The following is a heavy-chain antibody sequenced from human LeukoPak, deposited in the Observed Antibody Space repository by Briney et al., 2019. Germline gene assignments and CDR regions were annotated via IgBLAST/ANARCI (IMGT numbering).Heavy chain of an antibody. Sequence: GGSLRLSCAASGFTVSRNYMSWVRQAPGKGLEGVSLIYSVCSTYSPASVKRRFIISRDNSNNPLYLQMNSLRAEDTAVYYCAREPQLWGQGTLVTVSS. D-gene: IGHD6-13*01. CDR2: IYSVCST. J-gene: IGHJ4*02. CDR3: AREPQL. CDR1: GFTVSRNY. V-gene: IGHV3-66*02.